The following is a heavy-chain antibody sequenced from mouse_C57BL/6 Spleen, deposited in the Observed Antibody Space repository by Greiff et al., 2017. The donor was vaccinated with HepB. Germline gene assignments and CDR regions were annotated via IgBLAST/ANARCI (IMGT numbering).Heavy chain of an antibody. J-gene: IGHJ4*01. CDR3: TSNWEDYYAMDY. Sequence: VQLQQSGTVLARPGASVKMSCKTSGYTFTSYWMHWVKQRPGQGLEWIGAIYPGNSDTSYNQKFKGKAKLTAVTSASTAYMELSSLTTEDSAVYYCTSNWEDYYAMDYWGQGTSVTVSS. CDR2: IYPGNSDT. V-gene: IGHV1-5*01. CDR1: GYTFTSYW. D-gene: IGHD4-1*01.